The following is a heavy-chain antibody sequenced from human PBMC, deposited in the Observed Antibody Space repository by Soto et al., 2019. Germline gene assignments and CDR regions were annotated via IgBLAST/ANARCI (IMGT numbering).Heavy chain of an antibody. CDR1: GYSFAGYW. Sequence: GESLKISCKGSGYSFAGYWITWVRQKPGKGLEWMGIIYPGDSDTRYSPSFQGQVTISADKSISTAYLQWSSLKASDTAMYYCARRNDEFGPYGMDVWGQGTTVTVSS. V-gene: IGHV5-51*01. CDR2: IYPGDSDT. J-gene: IGHJ6*02. CDR3: ARRNDEFGPYGMDV. D-gene: IGHD3-10*01.